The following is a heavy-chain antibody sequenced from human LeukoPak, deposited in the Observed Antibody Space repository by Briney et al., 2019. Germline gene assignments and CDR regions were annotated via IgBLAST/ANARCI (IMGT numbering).Heavy chain of an antibody. CDR2: INAGHGNT. D-gene: IGHD3-10*01. CDR1: GYTFTSYA. Sequence: ASVKVSCKASGYTFTSYAMHWVRQAPGQRLEWMGWINAGHGNTKYSQKFQGRVTITRDTSASTAYMELSSLRSEDAAVYYCARDSYYYGSGNFDYWGQGTLVTVSS. CDR3: ARDSYYYGSGNFDY. J-gene: IGHJ4*02. V-gene: IGHV1-3*01.